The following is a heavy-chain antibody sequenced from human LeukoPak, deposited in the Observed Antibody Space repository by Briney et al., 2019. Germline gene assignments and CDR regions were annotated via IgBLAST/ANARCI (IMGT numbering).Heavy chain of an antibody. CDR2: IRGNGET. Sequence: GGSLRLSCAASGLSFSTFAMSWVRQGPARGLEWVSSIRGNGETFYADSVKGRFTISRDNSKNTLYLQMNSLRAEDTAVYYCARAWIQLWLRDWGQGTLVTVSS. V-gene: IGHV3-23*01. CDR3: ARAWIQLWLRD. J-gene: IGHJ4*02. D-gene: IGHD5-18*01. CDR1: GLSFSTFA.